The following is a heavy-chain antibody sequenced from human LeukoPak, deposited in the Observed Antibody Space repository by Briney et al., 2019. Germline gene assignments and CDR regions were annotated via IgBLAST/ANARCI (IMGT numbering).Heavy chain of an antibody. CDR1: GGSISSYY. J-gene: IGHJ3*02. CDR2: IYYSGST. CDR3: AREDVTEDAFDI. V-gene: IGHV4-59*01. D-gene: IGHD3-16*01. Sequence: SETLSLTCTVSGGSISSYYWSWIRQPPGEGLEWIGYIYYSGSTNYNPSLKSRVTISVDTSKNQFSLKLSSVTAADTAVYYCAREDVTEDAFDIWGQGTMVTVSS.